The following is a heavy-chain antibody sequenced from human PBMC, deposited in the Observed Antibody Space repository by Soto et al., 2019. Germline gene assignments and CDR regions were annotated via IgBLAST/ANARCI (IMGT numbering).Heavy chain of an antibody. CDR3: ARVGDEYYDFWSGYYAYYYGMDV. CDR1: GASFSAYY. Sequence: SETLSLTCAVYGASFSAYYWSWIRQPPGKGLEWIGEINHSGSTNYNPSLKSRVTISVDTSKNQFSLKLSSVTAADTAVYYCARVGDEYYDFWSGYYAYYYGMDVWGQGTTVTVSS. CDR2: INHSGST. V-gene: IGHV4-34*01. J-gene: IGHJ6*02. D-gene: IGHD3-3*01.